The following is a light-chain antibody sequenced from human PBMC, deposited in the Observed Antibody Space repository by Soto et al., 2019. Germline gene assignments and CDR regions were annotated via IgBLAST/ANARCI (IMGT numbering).Light chain of an antibody. Sequence: QAVVTQPASVSGSPGQSITISCTGTSSDVGSYNLVSWYQQHPGKAPKLMIYEVSKRPSGVSNRFSGSKSGNTASLTISGLQAEDEADYDCCSYAGSSWVFGGGTKLTVL. V-gene: IGLV2-23*02. J-gene: IGLJ3*02. CDR3: CSYAGSSWV. CDR1: SSDVGSYNL. CDR2: EVS.